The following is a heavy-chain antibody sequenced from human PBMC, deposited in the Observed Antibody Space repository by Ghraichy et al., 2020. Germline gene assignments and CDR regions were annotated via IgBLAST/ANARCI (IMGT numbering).Heavy chain of an antibody. D-gene: IGHD2-15*01. CDR1: GYTFTSDG. CDR3: ARDLCSGGSCYFDI. V-gene: IGHV1-18*04. CDR2: ISSYNGNT. Sequence: ASVKVSCKASGYTFTSDGISWVRQAPGQGLEWMGWISSYNGNTNYAHKFQGRVTMTTDTSTTTAYMELRSLRSDDTAVYYCARDLCSGGSCYFDIWGQGTMVTVSS. J-gene: IGHJ3*02.